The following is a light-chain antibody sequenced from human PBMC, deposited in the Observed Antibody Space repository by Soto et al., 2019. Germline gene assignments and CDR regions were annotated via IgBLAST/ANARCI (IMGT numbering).Light chain of an antibody. Sequence: EIVLTQSPAPLSLSPGERATLSCRASQSVSSFLAWYQQKPGQAPRLLIYDASIRATGIPARFSGSGSGTDFTLTISSLEPEDFAVYYCQQYGSSVTLGQGTRLEIK. CDR3: QQYGSSVT. V-gene: IGKV3-11*01. J-gene: IGKJ5*01. CDR1: QSVSSF. CDR2: DAS.